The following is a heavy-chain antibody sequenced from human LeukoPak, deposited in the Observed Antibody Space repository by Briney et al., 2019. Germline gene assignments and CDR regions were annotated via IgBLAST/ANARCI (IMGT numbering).Heavy chain of an antibody. CDR2: IYHSGST. CDR1: DGSINSYY. Sequence: SETLSLTCTLSDGSINSYYWSWIRQPPGKGLEWIGYIYHSGSTNYNSSLKGRVAISVDKSKNQLSLKLTSVTAADTAVYYCARELYCGGDCYSAVFDSWGQGTLVTVSS. J-gene: IGHJ4*02. V-gene: IGHV4-59*01. CDR3: ARELYCGGDCYSAVFDS. D-gene: IGHD2-21*02.